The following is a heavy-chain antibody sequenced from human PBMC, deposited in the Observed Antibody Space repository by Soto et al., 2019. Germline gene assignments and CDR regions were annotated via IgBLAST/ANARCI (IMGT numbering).Heavy chain of an antibody. CDR3: ARDEVVGSGYFRY. CDR1: GFTFSSYA. V-gene: IGHV3-30-3*01. D-gene: IGHD3-3*01. J-gene: IGHJ4*02. CDR2: ISYDGSNK. Sequence: QVQLVESGGGVVQPGRSLRLSCAASGFTFSSYAMHWVRQAPGKGLEWVAVISYDGSNKYYADSVKGRFTISRDNSKNTLYLQMNSLRAEDTAVYYCARDEVVGSGYFRYWGQGTLVTVSS.